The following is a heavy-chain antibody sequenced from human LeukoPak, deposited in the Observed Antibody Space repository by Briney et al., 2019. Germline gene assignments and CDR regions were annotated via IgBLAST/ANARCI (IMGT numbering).Heavy chain of an antibody. J-gene: IGHJ1*01. D-gene: IGHD3-9*01. Sequence: ASVKVSCKASGYTFTGYYMHWVRQAPGRGLEWMGWINPNSGGTNYAQKFQGRVTMTRDTSISTAYMELSRLRSDDTAVYYCARETRYDILTGYYLEYFQHWGQGTLVTVSS. CDR2: INPNSGGT. CDR1: GYTFTGYY. V-gene: IGHV1-2*02. CDR3: ARETRYDILTGYYLEYFQH.